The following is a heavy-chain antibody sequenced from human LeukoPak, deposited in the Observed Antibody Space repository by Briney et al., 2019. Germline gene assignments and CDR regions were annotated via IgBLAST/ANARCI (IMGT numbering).Heavy chain of an antibody. CDR3: AREPRYYDILTGYSPGAFDI. J-gene: IGHJ3*02. CDR1: GGSISSYY. D-gene: IGHD3-9*01. Sequence: SETLSLTCTVSGGSISSYYWSWIRQPPGKGLEWIGYIYYSGSTKYNPSLKSRVTISVDTSKNQFSLKLSSVTAADTAVYYCAREPRYYDILTGYSPGAFDIWGQGTMVTVSS. CDR2: IYYSGST. V-gene: IGHV4-59*01.